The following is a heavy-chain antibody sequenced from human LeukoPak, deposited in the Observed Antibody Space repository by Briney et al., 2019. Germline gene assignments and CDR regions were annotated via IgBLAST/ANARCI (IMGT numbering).Heavy chain of an antibody. CDR1: GYTLTELS. D-gene: IGHD3-3*01. CDR2: FDPEDGET. V-gene: IGHV1-24*01. Sequence: ASVKVSCKVSGYTLTELSVHWVRQAPGKGLEWMGGFDPEDGETIYAQKFQGRVTITADESTSTAYMELSSLRSEDTAVYYCATRYNTSGGGGGYCYYMDVWGKGTTVTVSS. J-gene: IGHJ6*03. CDR3: ATRYNTSGGGGGYCYYMDV.